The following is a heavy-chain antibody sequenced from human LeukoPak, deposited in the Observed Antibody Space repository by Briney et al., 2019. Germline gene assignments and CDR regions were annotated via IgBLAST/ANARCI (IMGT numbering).Heavy chain of an antibody. CDR3: ARAGYCSGGSCYSSPFDY. CDR1: GYTFTSYG. V-gene: IGHV1-18*01. CDR2: ISAYNGNT. Sequence: ASVKVSCKASGYTFTSYGISWVRQAPGQGLEWMGWISAYNGNTNYAQKLQGRVTMTTDTSTSTAYMELRSLRSDDTAVYYCARAGYCSGGSCYSSPFDYWGQRTLVTVSS. D-gene: IGHD2-15*01. J-gene: IGHJ4*02.